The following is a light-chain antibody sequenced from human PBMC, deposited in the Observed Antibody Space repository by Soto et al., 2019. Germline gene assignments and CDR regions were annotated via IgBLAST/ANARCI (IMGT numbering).Light chain of an antibody. CDR3: QQYNSYPHT. Sequence: DIQLTQSPSTLSPSVGERVTITCRASQSISSWLAWYQQKPGKAPKLLIYKASSLQSGVPSRFSGSGSGTEFTLTISSLQPDDFATYYCQQYNSYPHTFGQGTKLEIK. V-gene: IGKV1-5*03. CDR2: KAS. J-gene: IGKJ2*01. CDR1: QSISSW.